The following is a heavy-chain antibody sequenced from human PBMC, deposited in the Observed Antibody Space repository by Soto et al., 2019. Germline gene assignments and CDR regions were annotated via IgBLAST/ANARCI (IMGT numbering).Heavy chain of an antibody. Sequence: SETLSLTCTVSGGSISSGDYYWSWIRQPPGKGLEWIGYIYYSGSTYYNPSLKSRVTISVDTSKNQFPLKLSSVTAADTAVYYCARVWGYAFDFWGQGTLVTVSS. CDR3: ARVWGYAFDF. CDR2: IYYSGST. J-gene: IGHJ4*02. V-gene: IGHV4-30-4*01. D-gene: IGHD3-16*01. CDR1: GGSISSGDYY.